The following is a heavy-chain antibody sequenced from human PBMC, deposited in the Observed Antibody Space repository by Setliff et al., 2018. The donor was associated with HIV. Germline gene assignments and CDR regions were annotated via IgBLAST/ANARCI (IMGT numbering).Heavy chain of an antibody. J-gene: IGHJ4*02. CDR3: AKDRLLDGSSWYYLDY. V-gene: IGHV3-30*02. D-gene: IGHD6-13*01. Sequence: GGSLRLSCELSGFTFSNYGMHWVRQAPGKELEWVAFIRYDGSDKYYVDSVKGRFTVSRDNSKNTLYLQMNSLRPEDTALYYCAKDRLLDGSSWYYLDYWGQGTLVTVSS. CDR2: IRYDGSDK. CDR1: GFTFSNYG.